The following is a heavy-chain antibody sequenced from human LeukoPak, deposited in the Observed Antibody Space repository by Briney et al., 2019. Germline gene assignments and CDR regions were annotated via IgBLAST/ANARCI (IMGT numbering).Heavy chain of an antibody. D-gene: IGHD6-19*01. V-gene: IGHV3-49*04. J-gene: IGHJ5*02. CDR1: GFTVSDYY. Sequence: GGSLRLSCAASGFTVSDYYMNWVRQAPGKGLEWVGFIRSKAYGGTTEYAASVKGRFTISRDDSKSIAYLQMNSLKTEDTAVYYCTRAAAPSGWYEDWFDPWGQGTLVTVSS. CDR2: IRSKAYGGTT. CDR3: TRAAAPSGWYEDWFDP.